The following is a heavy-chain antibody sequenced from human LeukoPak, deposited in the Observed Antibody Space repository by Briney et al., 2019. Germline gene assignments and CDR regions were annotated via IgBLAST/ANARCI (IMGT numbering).Heavy chain of an antibody. J-gene: IGHJ4*02. CDR3: ARDPKLELRPYYFDY. Sequence: ASVTVSCKASGYIFTDYYIHWVRQAPGQGLEWMGRIIPIFGTANYAQKFQGRVTITTDESTSTAYMELSSLRSEDTAVYYCARDPKLELRPYYFDYWGQGTLVTVSS. V-gene: IGHV1-69*05. D-gene: IGHD1-7*01. CDR2: IIPIFGTA. CDR1: GYIFTDYY.